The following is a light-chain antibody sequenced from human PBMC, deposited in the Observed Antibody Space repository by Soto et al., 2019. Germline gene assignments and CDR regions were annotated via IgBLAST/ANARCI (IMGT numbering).Light chain of an antibody. CDR3: QQYGSSQWT. J-gene: IGKJ1*01. V-gene: IGKV3-20*01. CDR2: GAY. CDR1: QSVSSN. Sequence: EIVMTQSPSTLSVSPGERATLSCRASQSVSSNLAWYQQKPGQAPSLLIYGAYSRATGIPDRFSGSRSGTDVTLTISRLEPEEVAVYYCQQYGSSQWTFGQGTKV.